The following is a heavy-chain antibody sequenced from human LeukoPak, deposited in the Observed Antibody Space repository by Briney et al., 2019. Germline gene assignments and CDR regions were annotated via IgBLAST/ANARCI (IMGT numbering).Heavy chain of an antibody. CDR2: IYYSGST. D-gene: IGHD6-19*01. CDR3: ARKTNNGWVFDD. V-gene: IGHV4-59*01. CDR1: GGSISTYY. Sequence: PSETLSLTCTVSGGSISTYYWSWIRPPPGKGLEWIGYIYYSGSTNYHPSLKSRVTISVETTKNQFSLKVSSVTAADTAVYYCARKTNNGWVFDDWGQGTLVTVSS. J-gene: IGHJ4*02.